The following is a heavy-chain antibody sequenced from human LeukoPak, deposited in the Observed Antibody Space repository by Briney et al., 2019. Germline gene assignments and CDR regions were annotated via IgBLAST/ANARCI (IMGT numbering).Heavy chain of an antibody. CDR2: INHSGST. CDR1: GGSFSGYY. Sequence: PSETLSLTCAVYGGSFSGYYWSWIRRPPGKGLEWIGEINHSGSTNYNPSLKSRVTISVDTSKNQFSLKLSSVTAADTAVYYCARGTVPTYYYYYMDVWGKGTTVTVSS. J-gene: IGHJ6*03. D-gene: IGHD4-17*01. V-gene: IGHV4-34*01. CDR3: ARGTVPTYYYYYMDV.